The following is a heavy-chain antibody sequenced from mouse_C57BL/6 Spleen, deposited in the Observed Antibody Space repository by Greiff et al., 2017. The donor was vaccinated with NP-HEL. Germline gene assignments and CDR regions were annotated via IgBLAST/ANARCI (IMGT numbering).Heavy chain of an antibody. CDR3: AEGYYGTPYAMDY. CDR2: IDPETGGT. D-gene: IGHD1-1*01. CDR1: GYTFTDYE. V-gene: IGHV1-15*01. J-gene: IGHJ4*01. Sequence: QVQLQQSGAELVRPGASVTLSCKASGYTFTDYEMHWVKQTPVHGLEWIGAIDPETGGTAYNQKFKGKAILTADKSSSTAYMELRSLTSEDSAVYYCAEGYYGTPYAMDYWGQGTSVTVSS.